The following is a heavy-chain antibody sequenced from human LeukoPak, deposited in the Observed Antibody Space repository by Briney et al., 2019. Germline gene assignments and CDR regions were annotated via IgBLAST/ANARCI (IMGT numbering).Heavy chain of an antibody. CDR2: ISTYNGNT. CDR1: GYTFTSYG. D-gene: IGHD3/OR15-3a*01. Sequence: GASVKVSCKASGYTFTSYGFNWVRQAPGQGLEWMGWISTYNGNTNYAQKLQGRVTLTTEKSTNTAYMELRSLRSDDTAVYYCARGRYDLVASAAWGVYYMDVWGKGTTVTVSS. CDR3: ARGRYDLVASAAWGVYYMDV. V-gene: IGHV1-18*01. J-gene: IGHJ6*03.